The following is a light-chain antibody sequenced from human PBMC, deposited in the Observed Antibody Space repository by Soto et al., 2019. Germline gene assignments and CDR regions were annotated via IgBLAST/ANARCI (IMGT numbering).Light chain of an antibody. CDR1: QNIHSN. V-gene: IGKV3-15*01. J-gene: IGKJ3*01. CDR2: AAS. CDR3: QQYNNWPFT. Sequence: EIVMTQSPATLSVTPGERATLSCRASQNIHSNLAWYQQKPGQAPRLLIYAASTRATGIPARFSGSGSGTQFTLTISSLQSEDFVVYFCQQYNNWPFTFGPGTKVDI.